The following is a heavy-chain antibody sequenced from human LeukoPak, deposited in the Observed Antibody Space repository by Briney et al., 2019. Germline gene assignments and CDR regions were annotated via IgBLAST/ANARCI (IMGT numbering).Heavy chain of an antibody. J-gene: IGHJ4*02. D-gene: IGHD3-10*01. Sequence: GGSLRLSCAASGFTFSNYWMSWVRQAPGRGLEWVANINQDGSEKYYVDSLKVRFTISRDNANNSLYLQMNSLRAEDTAIYYCARAGSLWFGESKFDYWGQGTLVTVSS. CDR1: GFTFSNYW. CDR3: ARAGSLWFGESKFDY. CDR2: INQDGSEK. V-gene: IGHV3-7*03.